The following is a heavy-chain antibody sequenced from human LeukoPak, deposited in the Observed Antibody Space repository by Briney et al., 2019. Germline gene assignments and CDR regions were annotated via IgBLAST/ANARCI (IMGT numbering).Heavy chain of an antibody. CDR1: GGSISSSGYY. CDR2: IYYSGST. CDR3: ARHAVAGTNFQH. D-gene: IGHD6-19*01. Sequence: PSETLSLTCSVSGGSISSSGYYWGWIRQPPGQGLEWIGSIYYSGSTYYNPSLKSRVTISVDTSKNQFSLRLSSVTAADTAVYFCARHAVAGTNFQHWGQGTLVTVSS. J-gene: IGHJ1*01. V-gene: IGHV4-39*01.